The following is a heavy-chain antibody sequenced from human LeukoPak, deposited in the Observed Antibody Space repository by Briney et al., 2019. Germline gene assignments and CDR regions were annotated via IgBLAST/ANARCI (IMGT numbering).Heavy chain of an antibody. CDR3: AKDAAWGDSSVDY. Sequence: GGSLRLSCAASGFTFSSYGMHWVRQAPGKGLEWVAVISYDGSNKYYADSVKGRFTISRDNSKNTLYLQMNSLRAEDTAVYYCAKDAAWGDSSVDYWGQGTLVTVSS. J-gene: IGHJ4*02. CDR2: ISYDGSNK. CDR1: GFTFSSYG. V-gene: IGHV3-30*18. D-gene: IGHD3-16*01.